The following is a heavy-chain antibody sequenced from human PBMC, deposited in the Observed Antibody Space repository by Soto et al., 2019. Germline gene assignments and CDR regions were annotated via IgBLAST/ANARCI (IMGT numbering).Heavy chain of an antibody. Sequence: SVKVSCKASGFTFTSSAVQWVRQARGQRLEWIGWIVVGSGNTNYAQKFQERVTITRDMSTSTAYMDLQMNSLRVEDTAVYYCVSWVSAHFDSWGQGTLVTVSS. V-gene: IGHV1-58*01. D-gene: IGHD3-16*01. CDR1: GFTFTSSA. J-gene: IGHJ4*02. CDR3: VSWVSAHFDS. CDR2: IVVGSGNT.